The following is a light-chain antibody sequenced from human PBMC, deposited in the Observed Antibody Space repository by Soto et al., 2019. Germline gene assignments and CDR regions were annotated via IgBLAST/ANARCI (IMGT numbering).Light chain of an antibody. CDR3: GAWDDSVNRRV. J-gene: IGLJ2*01. CDR2: SNN. V-gene: IGLV1-44*01. CDR1: SSNIGSNT. Sequence: QSVLTQPPSASGTPGQRVTISCSGSSSNIGSNTVNWYQQLPGTAPKLLIYSNNHRPSGVPDRFSGSKSGTSASLAISGLQSEDEADYYCGAWDDSVNRRVFGGGTKVTVL.